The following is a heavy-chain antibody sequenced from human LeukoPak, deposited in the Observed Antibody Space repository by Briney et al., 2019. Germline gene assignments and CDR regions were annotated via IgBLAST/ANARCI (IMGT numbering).Heavy chain of an antibody. CDR1: GFTFSSYA. Sequence: GGSLRLSCAASGFTFSSYAMSWVRQAPGKGLEWVSVIYSGGSTYYADSVKGRFTISRDNSKNTLYLQMNSLRAEDTAVYYCARENGRTDYYDSSGYWDPLSWYFDYWGQGTLVTVSS. V-gene: IGHV3-66*01. D-gene: IGHD3-22*01. CDR3: ARENGRTDYYDSSGYWDPLSWYFDY. CDR2: IYSGGST. J-gene: IGHJ4*02.